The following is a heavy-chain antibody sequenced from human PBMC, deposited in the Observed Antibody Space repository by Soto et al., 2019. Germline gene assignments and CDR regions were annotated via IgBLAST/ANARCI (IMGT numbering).Heavy chain of an antibody. CDR1: GGSLRSYC. Sequence: SDTLSVTCTVSGGSLRSYCWSWIRQPPGKGLEWIAYIHFGGSTNYNPSLKSRVTISVDTSKNQVSLRLASVAAADTAKYYCARSDYGEFDYWGQGILVTVSS. CDR2: IHFGGST. CDR3: ARSDYGEFDY. V-gene: IGHV4-59*07. D-gene: IGHD4-17*01. J-gene: IGHJ4*02.